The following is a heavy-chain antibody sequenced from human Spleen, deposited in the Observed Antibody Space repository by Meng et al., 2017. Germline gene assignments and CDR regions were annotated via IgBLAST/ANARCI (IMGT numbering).Heavy chain of an antibody. D-gene: IGHD6-6*01. CDR3: ARGLLLAALRN. CDR2: INHSGGT. J-gene: IGHJ4*02. Sequence: QLHLQHVGQELFKPTGTLSLTCAVYGGSFSGYYWSWIRQPPGKGLEWIGEINHSGGTNYNPSLKSRVTISVDMSKNQFSLKLSSVTAADTAVYYCARGLLLAALRNWGQGTLVTVSS. V-gene: IGHV4-34*01. CDR1: GGSFSGYY.